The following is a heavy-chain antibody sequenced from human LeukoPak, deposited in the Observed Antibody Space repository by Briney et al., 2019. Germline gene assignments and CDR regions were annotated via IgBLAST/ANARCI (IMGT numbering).Heavy chain of an antibody. V-gene: IGHV1-46*01. Sequence: ASVKVSCKASGYTFTGYYMHWVRQAPGQGLEWMGIINPSGGSTSYAQKFQGRVTMTRDTSTSTVYMELSSLRSEDTAVYYCARGRDIVVVVAAEGDFDYWGQGTLVTVSS. CDR3: ARGRDIVVVVAAEGDFDY. CDR2: INPSGGST. D-gene: IGHD2-15*01. J-gene: IGHJ4*02. CDR1: GYTFTGYY.